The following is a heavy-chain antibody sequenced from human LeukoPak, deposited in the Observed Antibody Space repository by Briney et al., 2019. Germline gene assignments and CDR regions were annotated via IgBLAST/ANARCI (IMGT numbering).Heavy chain of an antibody. J-gene: IGHJ4*02. CDR2: ISSSGSTI. CDR3: AIDIVVVPAATDDY. CDR1: GFTFSSYE. D-gene: IGHD2-2*01. V-gene: IGHV3-48*03. Sequence: PGGSLRLSCAASGFTFSSYEMNWVRQAPGKGLEWVSYISSSGSTIYYADSVKGRFTISRDNAKNSLYLQMNSLRAEDKAVYYCAIDIVVVPAATDDYWGQGTLVTVSS.